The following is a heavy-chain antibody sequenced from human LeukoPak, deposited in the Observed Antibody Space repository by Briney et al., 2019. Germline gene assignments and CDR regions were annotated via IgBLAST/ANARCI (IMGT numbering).Heavy chain of an antibody. D-gene: IGHD5-12*01. J-gene: IGHJ4*02. CDR2: IYSGGST. CDR1: GFTVSSNY. Sequence: GGSLRLSCAASGFTVSSNYMSWVRQAPGKGLEWVSIIYSGGSTYYADSVKGRFTISRDNSKNSLYLQMNSLRTEDTALYYCAKGRGRLPLDYWGQGTLVTVSS. CDR3: AKGRGRLPLDY. V-gene: IGHV3-53*05.